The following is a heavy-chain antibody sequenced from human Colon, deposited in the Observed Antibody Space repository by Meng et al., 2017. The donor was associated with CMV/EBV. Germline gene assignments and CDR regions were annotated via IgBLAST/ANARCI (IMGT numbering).Heavy chain of an antibody. CDR3: AKVEGSTSNFYYFGRHV. CDR1: GFSFDHYA. J-gene: IGHJ6*02. Sequence: GESLKISCVVSGFSFDHYAVHWVRQAPGKGLEWVSLVSWDGVTNYYGDSVKGRFTISRDKKKNTLFLQMNNLRPEDTAVYYCAKVEGSTSNFYYFGRHVWGQGTTVTVSS. CDR2: VSWDGVTN. D-gene: IGHD3-10*01. V-gene: IGHV3-43D*03.